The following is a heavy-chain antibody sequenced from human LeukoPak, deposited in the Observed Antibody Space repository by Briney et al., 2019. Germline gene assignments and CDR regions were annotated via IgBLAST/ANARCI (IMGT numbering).Heavy chain of an antibody. CDR1: GYTFTGYY. J-gene: IGHJ4*02. Sequence: ASVKVSCKASGYTFTGYYMHWVRQAPGQGLEWMGWINPNSGGTNYAQKFQGRVTMTRDTSISTAYMELSRLRSDDTAVYYCARDWSDFWSGSPKHYFDYWGQGTLVTVSS. D-gene: IGHD3-3*01. V-gene: IGHV1-2*02. CDR3: ARDWSDFWSGSPKHYFDY. CDR2: INPNSGGT.